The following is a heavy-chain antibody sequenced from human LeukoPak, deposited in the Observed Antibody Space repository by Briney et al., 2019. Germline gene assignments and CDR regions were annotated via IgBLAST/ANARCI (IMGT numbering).Heavy chain of an antibody. V-gene: IGHV3-9*03. CDR1: GFTFDDYA. D-gene: IGHD1-26*01. CDR2: ISWNSGSI. CDR3: AKEGNSGSYSYYFDY. J-gene: IGHJ4*02. Sequence: GGSLRLSCAASGFTFDDYAIHWVRQAPGKGLEWVSGISWNSGSIGYADSVKGRFTISRDNAKNSLYLQMNSLRAEDMALYYCAKEGNSGSYSYYFDYWGQGTLVTVSS.